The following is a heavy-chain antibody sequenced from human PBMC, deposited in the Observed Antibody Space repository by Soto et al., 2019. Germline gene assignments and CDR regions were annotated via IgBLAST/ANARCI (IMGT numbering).Heavy chain of an antibody. CDR2: IIPILGIA. V-gene: IGHV1-69*08. D-gene: IGHD3-10*01. J-gene: IGHJ4*02. Sequence: QVQLVQSGAEVKKPRSSVKVSCKASGGTFSSYTISWVRQAPGQGLEWMGRIIPILGIANYAQKFQGRVTITADKSTSTAYMELSSLRSEDTAVYYCARDLGLDYGSGSGDYWGQGTLVTVSS. CDR3: ARDLGLDYGSGSGDY. CDR1: GGTFSSYT.